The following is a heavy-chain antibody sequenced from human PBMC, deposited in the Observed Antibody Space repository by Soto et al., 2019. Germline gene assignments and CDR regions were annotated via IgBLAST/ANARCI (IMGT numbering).Heavy chain of an antibody. CDR2: INAGNGNT. Sequence: GASVKVSCKASGYTFTSYAMHWVRQAPGQRLEWMGWINAGNGNTKYSQKFQGRVTITRDTSASTAYMELSSLRSEDTAVYYCARGYYDFWSGYSTSVYFDYWGQGTLVTVSS. V-gene: IGHV1-3*01. J-gene: IGHJ4*02. CDR1: GYTFTSYA. D-gene: IGHD3-3*01. CDR3: ARGYYDFWSGYSTSVYFDY.